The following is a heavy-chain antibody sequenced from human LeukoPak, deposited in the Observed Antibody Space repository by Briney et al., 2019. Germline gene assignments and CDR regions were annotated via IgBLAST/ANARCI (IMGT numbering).Heavy chain of an antibody. CDR2: IYENGGTT. V-gene: IGHV3-23*01. CDR1: GFTFRSHA. D-gene: IGHD2-21*01. CDR3: AKDYRIGYSAHFDY. Sequence: GGSLRLSCVGSGFTFRSHAMSWVRQAPEKGLEFVSGIYENGGTTYYADSVKGRFSISRDNSKNTLYLQMNSLRGEDTAVYYCAKDYRIGYSAHFDYWGQGALVTVSS. J-gene: IGHJ4*02.